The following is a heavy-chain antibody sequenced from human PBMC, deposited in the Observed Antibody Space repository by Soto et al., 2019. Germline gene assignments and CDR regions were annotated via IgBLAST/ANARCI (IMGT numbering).Heavy chain of an antibody. CDR3: ARGNDDFWSGYPTIDY. Sequence: ASVQVSCKASGYTFTGYYMHWVRQAPAQGLEWMGWINPNSGGTNYAQKFQGRVTMTRDTSISTAYMEMKRLRSDDTAVYSCARGNDDFWSGYPTIDYWGQGTLVTVSS. CDR1: GYTFTGYY. D-gene: IGHD3-3*01. CDR2: INPNSGGT. V-gene: IGHV1-2*02. J-gene: IGHJ4*02.